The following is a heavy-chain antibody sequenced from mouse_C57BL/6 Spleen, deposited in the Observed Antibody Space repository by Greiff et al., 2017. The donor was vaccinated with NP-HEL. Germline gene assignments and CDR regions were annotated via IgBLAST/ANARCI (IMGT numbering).Heavy chain of an antibody. J-gene: IGHJ4*01. CDR3: ANYYGSRAMDY. V-gene: IGHV1-19*01. D-gene: IGHD1-1*01. CDR1: GYTFTDYY. CDR2: INPYNGGT. Sequence: EVQLQQSGPVLVKPGASVKMSCKASGYTFTDYYMNWVKQSHGKSLEWIGVINPYNGGTSYNQKFKGKATLTVDKSSSTAYMELNSLTSEDSAVYYCANYYGSRAMDYWGQGTSVTVSS.